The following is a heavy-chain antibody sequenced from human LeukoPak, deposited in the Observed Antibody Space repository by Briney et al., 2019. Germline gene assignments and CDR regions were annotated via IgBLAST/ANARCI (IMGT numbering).Heavy chain of an antibody. Sequence: SETLSLTCTVSGGSISSHYWSWIRQSPGKGLEWIGFMHYRGNTNSNPSLRSRVTISMDTSKNQFSLKMSSVTAADTAVYYCARGSPFEWDVFGDSFDIWGQGTVVTVSS. J-gene: IGHJ3*02. V-gene: IGHV4-59*11. CDR2: MHYRGNT. CDR1: GGSISSHY. CDR3: ARGSPFEWDVFGDSFDI. D-gene: IGHD1-26*01.